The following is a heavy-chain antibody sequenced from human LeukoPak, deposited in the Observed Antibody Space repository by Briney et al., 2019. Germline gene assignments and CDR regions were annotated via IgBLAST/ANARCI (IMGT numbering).Heavy chain of an antibody. CDR3: AKVGGYSYGHEFDY. J-gene: IGHJ4*02. CDR1: GFTFSSYA. D-gene: IGHD5-18*01. Sequence: GSLRLSCAASGFTFSSYAMSWVRQAPGKGLEWVSAISGSGGSTYYADSVKGRFTISRDNSKNTLYLQMSSLRAEDTAVYYCAKVGGYSYGHEFDYWGQGTLVTVSS. CDR2: ISGSGGST. V-gene: IGHV3-23*01.